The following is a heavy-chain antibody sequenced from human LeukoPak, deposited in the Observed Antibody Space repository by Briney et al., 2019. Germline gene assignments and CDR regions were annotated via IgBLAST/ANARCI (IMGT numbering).Heavy chain of an antibody. Sequence: PSETLSLTCTVSGGSISSYYWSWIRQPPGKGLEWIGYIYYSGSTNCNPSLKSRVTISVDTSKNQFSLKLSSVTAADTAVYYCARHEREWLVDYWGQGTLVTVSS. D-gene: IGHD6-19*01. V-gene: IGHV4-59*08. J-gene: IGHJ4*02. CDR1: GGSISSYY. CDR3: ARHEREWLVDY. CDR2: IYYSGST.